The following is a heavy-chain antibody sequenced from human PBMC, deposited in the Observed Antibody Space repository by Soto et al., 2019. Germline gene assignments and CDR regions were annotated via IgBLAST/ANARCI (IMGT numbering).Heavy chain of an antibody. CDR1: GGSFSGYY. D-gene: IGHD3-22*01. Sequence: PSETLSLTCAFYGGSFSGYYWSWIRQPPGKGLEWIGEINHSGSTNYNPSLKSRVTISVDTSKNQFSLKLSSVTAADTAVYYCARSLRYYYDSSADYWGQGTLVTVSS. J-gene: IGHJ4*02. CDR3: ARSLRYYYDSSADY. V-gene: IGHV4-34*01. CDR2: INHSGST.